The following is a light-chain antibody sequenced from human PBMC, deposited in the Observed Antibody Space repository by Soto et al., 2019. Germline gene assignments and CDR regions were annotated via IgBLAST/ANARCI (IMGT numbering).Light chain of an antibody. CDR2: GAS. CDR3: HQYDNLTKT. V-gene: IGKV3-15*01. CDR1: QRVGIN. J-gene: IGKJ5*01. Sequence: EIVFTQSPATLSVSPGETATLSCRASQRVGINLAWYQQKPGQAPRLLIYGASTRETGIPARFSGSGSGTEFTLTISSLQSEDFAVYYCHQYDNLTKTFGQGTRLEIK.